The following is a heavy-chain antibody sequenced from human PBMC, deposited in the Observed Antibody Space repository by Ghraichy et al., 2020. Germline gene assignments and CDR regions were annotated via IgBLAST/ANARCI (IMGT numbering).Heavy chain of an antibody. Sequence: LTCAAFGFTFSSYWMHWVRQAPGKGLVWVSRINSDGGSTTYADSVKGRFTISKDNAKNTLYLQMNSLRAEDTAVYYCVKDLVGGGFGAYGMDVWGQGTTVTVSS. J-gene: IGHJ6*02. D-gene: IGHD2-21*01. CDR2: INSDGGST. CDR1: GFTFSSYW. CDR3: VKDLVGGGFGAYGMDV. V-gene: IGHV3-74*01.